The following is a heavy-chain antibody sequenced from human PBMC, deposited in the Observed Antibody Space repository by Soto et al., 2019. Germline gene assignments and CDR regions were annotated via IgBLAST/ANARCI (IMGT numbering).Heavy chain of an antibody. Sequence: PGGSLRLSCAASGFTFSNYCMHWVRQAPGRGLVWVSRINSDGSSTNYADSVKGRFTISRDNAKNTLFLQMSSLRAEDTAVYYCAVPLVPALDYWGQGTLVTVSS. CDR3: AVPLVPALDY. V-gene: IGHV3-74*01. J-gene: IGHJ4*02. D-gene: IGHD2-2*01. CDR1: GFTFSNYC. CDR2: INSDGSST.